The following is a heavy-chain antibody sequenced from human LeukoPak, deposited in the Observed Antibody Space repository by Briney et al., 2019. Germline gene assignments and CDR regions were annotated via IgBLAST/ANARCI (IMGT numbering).Heavy chain of an antibody. CDR2: SDYSGST. V-gene: IGHV4-31*03. CDR3: ASDGYYGSGKFDP. J-gene: IGHJ5*02. CDR1: GGSISSGGYY. D-gene: IGHD3-10*01. Sequence: SQTLSLTCTVSGGSISSGGYYWSWIRQHPAKGLEWIGYSDYSGSTYYNPSLKSRVTISVDTSKNQFSLKLSFVTAADTAVYYCASDGYYGSGKFDPWGQGTLVTVSS.